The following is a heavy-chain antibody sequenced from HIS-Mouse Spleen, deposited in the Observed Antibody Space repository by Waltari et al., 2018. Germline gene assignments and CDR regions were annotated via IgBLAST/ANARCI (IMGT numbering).Heavy chain of an antibody. CDR1: GFTLSSYG. CDR3: AKASSGWLDY. J-gene: IGHJ4*02. CDR2: ISYDGSNK. Sequence: QVQLVESGGGVVQPGRSLSLSCAASGFTLSSYGMHWVRQAPGKGLEWVAVISYDGSNKYYADSVKGRFTISRDNSKNTLYLQMNSLRAEDTAVYYCAKASSGWLDYWGQGTLVTVSS. V-gene: IGHV3-30*18. D-gene: IGHD6-19*01.